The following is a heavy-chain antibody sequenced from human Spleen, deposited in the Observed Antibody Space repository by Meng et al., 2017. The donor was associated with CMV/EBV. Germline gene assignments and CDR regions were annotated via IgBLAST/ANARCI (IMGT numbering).Heavy chain of an antibody. Sequence: LEWVGRIKSKTDGGTTDYAAPVKGRFTISRDDSKNTLYLQMNSLKTEDTAVYYCTTLGVSKLPLGGYYDFWSGYHKGNYYYYGMDVWGQGTTVTVSS. CDR3: TTLGVSKLPLGGYYDFWSGYHKGNYYYYGMDV. D-gene: IGHD3-3*01. V-gene: IGHV3-15*01. CDR2: IKSKTDGGTT. J-gene: IGHJ6*02.